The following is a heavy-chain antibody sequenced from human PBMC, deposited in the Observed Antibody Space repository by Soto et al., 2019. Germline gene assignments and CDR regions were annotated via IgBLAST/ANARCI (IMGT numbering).Heavy chain of an antibody. D-gene: IGHD2-8*01. CDR2: ISGSGGST. Sequence: GGSLRLSCAASGFTFSSYAMSWVRQAPGKGLEWVSAISGSGGSTYYADSVKGRFTISRDNSKNTLYLQMTSLRGDDTAVYYCARVPTGKYGVWNYWGQGTLVTV. CDR3: ARVPTGKYGVWNY. J-gene: IGHJ4*02. V-gene: IGHV3-23*01. CDR1: GFTFSSYA.